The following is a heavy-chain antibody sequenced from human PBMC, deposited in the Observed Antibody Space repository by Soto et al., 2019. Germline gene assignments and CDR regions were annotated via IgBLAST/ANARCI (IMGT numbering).Heavy chain of an antibody. D-gene: IGHD2-8*02. CDR3: TGEVASGY. CDR2: ISKDGNVK. CDR1: GSTFSSYG. V-gene: IGHV3-30*03. Sequence: QVQLVESGGGVVQLGRSLGLSCPASGSTFSSYGMHWFRQAPGKGLEWVEVISKDGNVKYYAESVKGRFTISRDNSKNTLYLQMNSLGAEDTAAYYCTGEVASGYWGQGTLVTVSS. J-gene: IGHJ4*02.